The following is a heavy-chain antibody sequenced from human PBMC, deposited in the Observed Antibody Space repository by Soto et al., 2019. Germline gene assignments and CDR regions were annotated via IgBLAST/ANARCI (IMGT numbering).Heavy chain of an antibody. J-gene: IGHJ4*01. D-gene: IGHD6-25*01. CDR2: ISGSGGST. CDR3: AASNGDSDY. V-gene: IGHV3-23*01. CDR1: GFTFCSHA. Sequence: GGSLRLFCAASGFTFCSHAMSWVRQAPGKGLEWVSAISGSGGSTYYADSVKGRFTISRDNSKNKLYLQMNSLRAEDTAVYYCAASNGDSDYWGHGTLVTVSS.